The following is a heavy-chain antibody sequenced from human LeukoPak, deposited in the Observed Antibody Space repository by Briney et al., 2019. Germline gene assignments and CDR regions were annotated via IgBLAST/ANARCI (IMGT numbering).Heavy chain of an antibody. D-gene: IGHD6-19*01. V-gene: IGHV4-39*07. Sequence: SETLSLTCTVSGGSISSSSYYWGWTRQPPGKGLEWIGSIYYSGSTYYNPSLKSRDTISVDTSKNQFSLKLSSVTAADTAVYYCARGEAVAGLDYWGQGTLVTVSS. CDR1: GGSISSSSYY. CDR2: IYYSGST. CDR3: ARGEAVAGLDY. J-gene: IGHJ4*02.